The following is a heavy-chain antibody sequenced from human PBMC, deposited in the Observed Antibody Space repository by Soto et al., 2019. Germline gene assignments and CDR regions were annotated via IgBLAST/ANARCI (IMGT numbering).Heavy chain of an antibody. CDR2: IKQDGSEK. J-gene: IGHJ5*02. CDR1: GFTFSTYR. Sequence: EVQLVESGGGLVQPGGSLRLSCAASGFTFSTYRMSWVRQAPGKGLECVARIKQDGSEKYYMDSVKGRVSISRDNAKNSLYLQMNSLRADDTAVYYCARALNLDLWGQGTLVTVSS. V-gene: IGHV3-7*01. CDR3: ARALNLDL.